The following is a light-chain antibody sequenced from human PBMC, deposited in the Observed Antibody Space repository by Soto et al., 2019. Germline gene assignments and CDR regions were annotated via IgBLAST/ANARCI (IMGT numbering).Light chain of an antibody. CDR3: QQLKSYPLS. J-gene: IGKJ4*02. Sequence: DIQLTQSPSFLSASVGDRVTITCRTSQDISSYLAWYQHKPGKAPKLLFSAASTLQSGVPSRFSGSGSGTAFTLTFSSLQPEDFATYYCQQLKSYPLSFGGGTKVEI. V-gene: IGKV1-9*01. CDR2: AAS. CDR1: QDISSY.